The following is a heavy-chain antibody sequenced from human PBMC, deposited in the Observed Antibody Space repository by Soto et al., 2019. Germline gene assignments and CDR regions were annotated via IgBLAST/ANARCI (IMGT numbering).Heavy chain of an antibody. CDR3: ARAGYSSSWYPNWFDP. J-gene: IGHJ5*02. D-gene: IGHD6-13*01. CDR2: MNPNSGNT. CDR1: GYTFTSYD. Sequence: VQLVQSGAEVKKPGASVKVSCKASGYTFTSYDINWVRQATGQGLEWMGWMNPNSGNTGYAQKFQGRVTMTRNTSISTAYMELSSLRSEDTAVYYCARAGYSSSWYPNWFDPWGQGTLVTVSS. V-gene: IGHV1-8*01.